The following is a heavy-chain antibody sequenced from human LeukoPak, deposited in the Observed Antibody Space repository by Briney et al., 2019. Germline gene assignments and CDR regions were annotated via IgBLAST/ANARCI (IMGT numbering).Heavy chain of an antibody. Sequence: GGSLRLSCAASGVTVSSNYMSWVRQAPGKGLECVSVIYSGGSTYYADSVKGRFTISRDNSKNTLYLQMNSLRAEDTAVYYCARFNGGFDYWGQGTLVTVSS. D-gene: IGHD3-16*01. CDR3: ARFNGGFDY. J-gene: IGHJ4*02. CDR1: GVTVSSNY. CDR2: IYSGGST. V-gene: IGHV3-53*01.